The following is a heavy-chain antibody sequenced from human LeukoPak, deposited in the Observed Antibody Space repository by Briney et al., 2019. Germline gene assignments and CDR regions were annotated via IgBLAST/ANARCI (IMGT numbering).Heavy chain of an antibody. J-gene: IGHJ6*03. CDR2: IYPGDSDT. CDR1: GYSFTSYW. CDR3: ARHRTNYDILTGPYYYYVDV. Sequence: GESLKISCKGSGYSFTSYWIGWVRQMPGKGLEWMGIIYPGDSDTRYSPSFQGQVTISADKSISTAYLQWSSLKASDTAMYYCARHRTNYDILTGPYYYYVDVWGKGTTVTVSS. D-gene: IGHD3-9*01. V-gene: IGHV5-51*01.